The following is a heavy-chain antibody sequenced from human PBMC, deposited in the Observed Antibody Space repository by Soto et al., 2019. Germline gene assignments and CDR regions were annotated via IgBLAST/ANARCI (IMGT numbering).Heavy chain of an antibody. CDR2: IIPIFGTA. CDR3: ARDPLNYSSSWYSHNWFDP. V-gene: IGHV1-69*01. J-gene: IGHJ5*02. Sequence: QVQLVQSGAEVKKPGSSVKVSCKASGGTFSSYAISWVRQAPGQGLEWMGGIIPIFGTANYAQKFQGRVTITADESTSTAYMERGSLRSEDTAVYYCARDPLNYSSSWYSHNWFDPWGQGTLVTVSS. D-gene: IGHD6-13*01. CDR1: GGTFSSYA.